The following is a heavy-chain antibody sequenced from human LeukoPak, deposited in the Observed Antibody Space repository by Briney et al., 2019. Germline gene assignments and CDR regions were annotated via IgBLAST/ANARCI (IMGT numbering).Heavy chain of an antibody. CDR1: GYTFTTYA. V-gene: IGHV1-69*13. D-gene: IGHD3-22*01. CDR3: ARDWYYYDSSGYLDY. Sequence: GASVKVSCTTSGYTFTTYAISWVRQAPGQGLEWMGGIIPIFGTANYAQKFQGRVTITADESTSTAYMELSSLRSEDTAVYYCARDWYYYDSSGYLDYWGQGTLVTVSS. CDR2: IIPIFGTA. J-gene: IGHJ4*02.